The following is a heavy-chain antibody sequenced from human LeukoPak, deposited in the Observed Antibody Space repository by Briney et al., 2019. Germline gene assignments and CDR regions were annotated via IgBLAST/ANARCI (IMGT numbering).Heavy chain of an antibody. V-gene: IGHV3-21*01. CDR3: ARAIFSSGWYLVDY. J-gene: IGHJ4*02. Sequence: DSVKGRFTISRDNAKNSLYLQMNSPRATDTAVYYCARAIFSSGWYLVDYWGQGTLVTVSS. D-gene: IGHD6-19*01.